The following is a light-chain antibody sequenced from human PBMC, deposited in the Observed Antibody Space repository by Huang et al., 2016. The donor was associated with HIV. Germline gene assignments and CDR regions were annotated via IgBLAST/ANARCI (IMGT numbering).Light chain of an antibody. V-gene: IGKV3D-15*01. CDR1: QSLSSN. J-gene: IGKJ4*01. CDR2: GAS. CDR3: HQYTKWPPA. Sequence: EIVMTQSPATLSVSPGERTTLSCRASQSLSSNVAWYQQKSGQAPRVLIYGASTRAAGIPARFSGSGSGTEFTLTSSSVQSEDFALYYCHQYTKWPPAFGGGTKVEIK.